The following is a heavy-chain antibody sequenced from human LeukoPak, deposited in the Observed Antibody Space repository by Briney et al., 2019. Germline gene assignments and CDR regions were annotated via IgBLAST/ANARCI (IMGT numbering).Heavy chain of an antibody. CDR3: ARGRYYYYYMDV. Sequence: SETLSLTCAVYGGSFSGYYWSWIRQPPGKGLEWIGEINHSGSTNYNPSLKSRVTISVDTSKNQFSLKLSSVTAADTAVYYRARGRYYYYYMDVWGKGTTVTVSS. J-gene: IGHJ6*03. CDR2: INHSGST. V-gene: IGHV4-34*01. CDR1: GGSFSGYY.